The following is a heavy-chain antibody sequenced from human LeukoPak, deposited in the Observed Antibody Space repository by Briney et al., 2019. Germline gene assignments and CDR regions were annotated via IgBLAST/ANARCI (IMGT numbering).Heavy chain of an antibody. D-gene: IGHD6-13*01. CDR3: ARDGGYSSSWYYFDY. J-gene: IGHJ4*02. CDR1: GFTFSSYA. CDR2: TSYDGSNK. Sequence: GGSLRLSCAASGFTFSSYAMHWVRQAPGKGLEWVAVTSYDGSNKYYADSVKGRFTISRDNSKNTLYLQMNSLRAEDTAVYYCARDGGYSSSWYYFDYWGQGTLVTVSS. V-gene: IGHV3-30-3*01.